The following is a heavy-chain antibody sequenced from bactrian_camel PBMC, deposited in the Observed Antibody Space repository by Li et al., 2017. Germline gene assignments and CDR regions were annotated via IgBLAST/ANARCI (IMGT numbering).Heavy chain of an antibody. J-gene: IGHJ4*01. V-gene: IGHV3S10*01. CDR3: AGDWRPWGYNCPVSPADYRY. CDR2: IDTDADT. D-gene: IGHD1*01. Sequence: DVQLVESGGVSVQAGGSLRLSCVVQQYTWRRGCLGWFRQAPGKEREGVAGIDTDADTSYGDPVKGRFTISRDAIKSTELYLQMNSLNPEDTAMYYCAGDWRPWGYNCPVSPADYRYWGQGTQVTVS. CDR1: QYTWRRGC.